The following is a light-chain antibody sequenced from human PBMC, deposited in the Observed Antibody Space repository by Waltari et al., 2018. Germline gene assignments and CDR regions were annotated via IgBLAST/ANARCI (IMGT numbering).Light chain of an antibody. CDR1: ALTNKS. CDR3: YSTDTRVKREWG. Sequence: SSDLAQPPSVSVSPGQTARITCPGDALTNKSAYWYQHKSGQAPVLVVYEYTKRPSGIRERFSCSRSGTMATLTSSGAQWDDGAVYYCYSTDTRVKREWGFGAGTKLTVL. V-gene: IGLV3-10*01. CDR2: EYT. J-gene: IGLJ3*02.